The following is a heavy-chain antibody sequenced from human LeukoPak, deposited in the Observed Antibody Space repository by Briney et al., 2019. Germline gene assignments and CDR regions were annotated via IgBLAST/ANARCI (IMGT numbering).Heavy chain of an antibody. J-gene: IGHJ4*02. CDR3: ATYRQVLLPFES. V-gene: IGHV3-21*01. Sequence: GGSLRLSCAASGFTFSSYSMNWVRQAPGKGLEWVSSISSSSSYIYYADSVKGRFTISRDNAKNSLYLQMNSLRAEDTAVYYCATYRQVLLPFESWGQGTLVTVSS. D-gene: IGHD2-8*02. CDR2: ISSSSSYI. CDR1: GFTFSSYS.